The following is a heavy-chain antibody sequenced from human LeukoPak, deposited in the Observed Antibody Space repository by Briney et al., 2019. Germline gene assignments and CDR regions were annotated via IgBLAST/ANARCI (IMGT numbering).Heavy chain of an antibody. D-gene: IGHD2-2*01. CDR1: GFTFSSYA. J-gene: IGHJ4*02. V-gene: IGHV3-23*01. CDR2: ISGSGGST. Sequence: GGSLRLSCAASGFTFSSYAMSWVRQAPGKGLEWVSAISGSGGSTYYADSVKGRFTISRDNSKNTLYLQINSLRAEDTAVYYCAKYDVVVPAAHFDYWGQGTLVTVSS. CDR3: AKYDVVVPAAHFDY.